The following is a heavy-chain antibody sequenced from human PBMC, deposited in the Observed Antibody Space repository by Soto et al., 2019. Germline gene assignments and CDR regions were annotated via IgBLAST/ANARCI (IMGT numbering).Heavy chain of an antibody. CDR1: GGSISSYY. V-gene: IGHV4-59*01. CDR3: ASSQYYYDSSGYYSNWFDP. D-gene: IGHD3-22*01. CDR2: IYYSGST. Sequence: LSLTCTVSGGSISSYYWSWIRQPPGKGLEWIGYIYYSGSTNYNPSLKSRVTISVDTSKNQFSLKLSSVTAADTAVYYCASSQYYYDSSGYYSNWFDPWGQGTLVT. J-gene: IGHJ5*02.